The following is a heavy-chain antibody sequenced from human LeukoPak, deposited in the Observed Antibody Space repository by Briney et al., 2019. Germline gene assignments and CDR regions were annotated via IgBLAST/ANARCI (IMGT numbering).Heavy chain of an antibody. CDR1: GFTFSSYS. Sequence: NPGGSLRLSCAASGFTFSSYSMNWVRQAPGKGLEWVSSISSSSSYIYYADSVKGRFTISRDNAKNSLYLQMNSLRAEDTAVYYCARETGVVVVAATRWFDPWGQGTLVTVSS. CDR3: ARETGVVVVAATRWFDP. D-gene: IGHD2-15*01. CDR2: ISSSSSYI. V-gene: IGHV3-21*01. J-gene: IGHJ5*02.